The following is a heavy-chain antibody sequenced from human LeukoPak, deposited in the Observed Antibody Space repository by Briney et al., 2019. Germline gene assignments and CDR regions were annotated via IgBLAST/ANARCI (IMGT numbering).Heavy chain of an antibody. Sequence: SETLSLTCAVSGYSLSSGYYWGWIRQPPGKGLEWIGSIYHSGSTYYNPSLKSRVTISVDTSKNQFSLKLSSVTAADTAVYYCARVGNYMDVWGKGTTVTVSS. V-gene: IGHV4-38-2*01. CDR1: GYSLSSGYY. J-gene: IGHJ6*03. CDR2: IYHSGST. CDR3: ARVGNYMDV.